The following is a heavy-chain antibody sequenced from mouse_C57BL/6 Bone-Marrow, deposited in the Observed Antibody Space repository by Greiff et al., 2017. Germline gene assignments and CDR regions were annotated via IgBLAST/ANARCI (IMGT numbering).Heavy chain of an antibody. J-gene: IGHJ1*03. CDR1: EYEFPSHD. V-gene: IGHV5-2*01. Sequence: EVQVVESGGGLVQPGESLKLSCESNEYEFPSHDMSWVRKTPEKRLELVAAINSDGGSAYYPDTMERRFIISRDNTKKTLYLQMSSLRSEDTALXYGARRLGQGYFDVWGTGTTVTVSS. CDR3: ARRLGQGYFDV. CDR2: INSDGGSA. D-gene: IGHD4-1*01.